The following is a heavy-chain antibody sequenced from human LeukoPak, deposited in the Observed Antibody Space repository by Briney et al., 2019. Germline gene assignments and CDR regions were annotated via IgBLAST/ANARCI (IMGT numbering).Heavy chain of an antibody. Sequence: SETLSLTCSVSGGSISSFYWSWIRQPPGKGLEWIGYIYYSGSTNYNPSLKSRVTISVDTSKNQFSLKLSSVTAADTAVYYCARGRRDYDIFTGYSAPYYFDLWGHGTLVTVSS. V-gene: IGHV4-59*01. CDR3: ARGRRDYDIFTGYSAPYYFDL. CDR1: GGSISSFY. J-gene: IGHJ4*01. D-gene: IGHD3-9*01. CDR2: IYYSGST.